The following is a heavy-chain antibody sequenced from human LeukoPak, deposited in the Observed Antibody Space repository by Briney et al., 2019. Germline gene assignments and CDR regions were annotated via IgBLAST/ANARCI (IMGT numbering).Heavy chain of an antibody. CDR1: GFTFSSYE. J-gene: IGHJ4*02. CDR3: ARDYGGSSPFDY. Sequence: GGSLRLSCAASGFTFSSYEMHRVRQAPGKGLEWVSYISSSGRTIYYADSVKGRFTISRDNAKNSLYLQMNSLRAEDTAVYYCARDYGGSSPFDYWGQGTLVTVSS. V-gene: IGHV3-48*03. D-gene: IGHD4-23*01. CDR2: ISSSGRTI.